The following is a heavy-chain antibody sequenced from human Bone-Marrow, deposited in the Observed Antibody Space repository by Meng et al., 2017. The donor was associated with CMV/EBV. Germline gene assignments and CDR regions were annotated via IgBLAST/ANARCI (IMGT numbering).Heavy chain of an antibody. CDR1: GGTFSSYA. CDR3: ARESWLGGLDY. CDR2: INPSGGST. Sequence: ASVKVSCKASGGTFSSYAISWVRQAPGQGLEWMGIINPSGGSTSYAQKFQGRVTMTRDTSTSTVYMELSSLRSEDTAVYYCARESWLGGLDYWGQGTLVTVSS. D-gene: IGHD5-12*01. V-gene: IGHV1-46*01. J-gene: IGHJ4*02.